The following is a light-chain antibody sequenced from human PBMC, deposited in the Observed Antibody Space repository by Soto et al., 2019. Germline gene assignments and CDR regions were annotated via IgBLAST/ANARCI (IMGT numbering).Light chain of an antibody. V-gene: IGKV3-11*01. CDR3: QHSSKWPYT. J-gene: IGKJ2*01. CDR1: KSVSSY. CDR2: DAS. Sequence: EIVFTQSPATLSLSPGDRATLSCRASKSVSSYLAWYQQKPGQSHRILIYDASNRATGIPARFSGSGSGTDFSLTISRIEPEDFAVYYCQHSSKWPYTFGQGTKLEI.